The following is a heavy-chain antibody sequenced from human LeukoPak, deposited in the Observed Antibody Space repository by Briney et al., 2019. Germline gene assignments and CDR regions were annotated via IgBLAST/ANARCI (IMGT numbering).Heavy chain of an antibody. CDR2: INPNSGGT. V-gene: IGHV1-2*02. Sequence: LRASVKVSCKASGYTFTGYYMHWVRQAPGQGLEWMGWINPNSGGTNYAQKFQGRVTMTRDTSISTAYMELSRLRSDDTAVYYCAREGGDGIVGALRGYMDVWGKGTTVTVSS. J-gene: IGHJ6*03. CDR3: AREGGDGIVGALRGYMDV. D-gene: IGHD1-26*01. CDR1: GYTFTGYY.